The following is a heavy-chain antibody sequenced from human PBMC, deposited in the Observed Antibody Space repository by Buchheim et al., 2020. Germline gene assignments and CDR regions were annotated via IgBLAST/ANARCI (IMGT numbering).Heavy chain of an antibody. D-gene: IGHD3-22*01. V-gene: IGHV3-48*04. Sequence: VQLVESGGGVVQPGRSLRLSCAASGFTFSSYGMHWVRQAPGKGLEWVSYISSSCSTIYYADSVKGRFTISRDNAKNSLYLQMNSLRAEDTAVYYCAREHLYYYDSSGYYGAFDYWGQGTL. J-gene: IGHJ4*02. CDR2: ISSSCSTI. CDR1: GFTFSSYG. CDR3: AREHLYYYDSSGYYGAFDY.